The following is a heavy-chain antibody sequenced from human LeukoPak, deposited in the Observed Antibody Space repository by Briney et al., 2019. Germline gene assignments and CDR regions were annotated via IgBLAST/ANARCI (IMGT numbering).Heavy chain of an antibody. CDR1: GFTFSNYA. Sequence: GGSLSLSSAASGFTFSNYAIHWVRQAPGKGLEWVAVISYDGGNKYYADSVKGRFTISRDNSKNTVYLQMNSLRAEDTAVYYCARPITITMVRVLDYFDYWGQGTLVTVSP. V-gene: IGHV3-30-3*01. D-gene: IGHD3-10*01. CDR2: ISYDGGNK. J-gene: IGHJ4*02. CDR3: ARPITITMVRVLDYFDY.